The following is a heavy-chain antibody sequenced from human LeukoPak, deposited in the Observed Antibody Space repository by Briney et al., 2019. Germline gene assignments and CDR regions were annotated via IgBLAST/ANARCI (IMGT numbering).Heavy chain of an antibody. CDR2: IYHSGST. CDR1: GYSISSGYY. D-gene: IGHD6-13*01. J-gene: IGHJ6*03. V-gene: IGHV4-38-2*01. CDR3: ARHMGSSSWYYYYMDV. Sequence: SETLSLTRAVSGYSISSGYYWGWIRLSPGKGLEWIGSIYHSGSTYYNPSLKSRVTISVDTSKNQFSLKLSSVTAADTAVYYCARHMGSSSWYYYYMDVWGKGTTVTVSS.